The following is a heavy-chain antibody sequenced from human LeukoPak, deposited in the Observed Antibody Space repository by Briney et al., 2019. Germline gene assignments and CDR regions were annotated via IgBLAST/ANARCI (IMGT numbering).Heavy chain of an antibody. V-gene: IGHV4-39*07. J-gene: IGHJ6*03. CDR3: GVGDYYYMDV. CDR1: GGSISSSRYY. CDR2: IYYSGST. D-gene: IGHD3-16*01. Sequence: SETLSLTCTVSGGSISSSRYYWGWIRQSPGKGLEWIGSIYYSGSTYYNPSLKSRVAISVDTSKNQFSLKLSSVTAADTAVYYCGVGDYYYMDVWGQGTTVTVSS.